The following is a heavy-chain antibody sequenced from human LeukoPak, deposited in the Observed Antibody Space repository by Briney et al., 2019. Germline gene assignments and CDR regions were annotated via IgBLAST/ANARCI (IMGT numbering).Heavy chain of an antibody. CDR1: GYTFTGYY. Sequence: GASVKVSCKASGYTFTGYYMHWVRQAPGQGLEWMGWINPNSGGTNYAQKFQGRVTMTRDTSISTAYMELSRLRSDDAAVYYCARVGRGYSYGYFDYWGQGTLVTVSS. V-gene: IGHV1-2*02. J-gene: IGHJ4*02. D-gene: IGHD5-18*01. CDR2: INPNSGGT. CDR3: ARVGRGYSYGYFDY.